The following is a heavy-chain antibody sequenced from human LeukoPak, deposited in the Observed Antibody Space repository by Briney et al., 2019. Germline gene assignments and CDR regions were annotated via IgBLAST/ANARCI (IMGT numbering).Heavy chain of an antibody. CDR2: TVVGSGNT. CDR1: GFTFTSSA. D-gene: IGHD2-8*01. V-gene: IGHV1-58*02. Sequence: SVKVSCKASGFTFTSSAMQWVRQARGQRLEWIGWTVVGSGNTNYAQKFQERVTITRDMSTSTAYMELSSLRSEDTAVYYCAAAPDCTNGVCSPRWFDPWGQGTLVTVSS. CDR3: AAAPDCTNGVCSPRWFDP. J-gene: IGHJ5*02.